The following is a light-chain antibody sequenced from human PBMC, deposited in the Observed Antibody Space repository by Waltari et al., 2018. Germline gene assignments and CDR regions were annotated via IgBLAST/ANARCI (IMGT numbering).Light chain of an antibody. CDR2: AAS. Sequence: DIQMTQSPSSVSAFVGDTVTITCRASQVISTWLTWYQQKPGKAPKLLIFAASSLQRGVPSRFSGSGSGTDFTLTITSLQPEDFATYYCQQANSFPYTFGPGTKVEI. J-gene: IGKJ2*01. V-gene: IGKV1D-12*01. CDR1: QVISTW. CDR3: QQANSFPYT.